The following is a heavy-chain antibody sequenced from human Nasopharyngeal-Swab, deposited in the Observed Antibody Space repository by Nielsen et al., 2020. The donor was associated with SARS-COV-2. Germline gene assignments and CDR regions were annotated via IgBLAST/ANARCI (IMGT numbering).Heavy chain of an antibody. Sequence: ASVKVSCKASGYTFTSYGISWVRQAPGQGLEWMGWISAYNGNTNYAQKLQGRVTTTTDTSTSTAYMELRSLRSDDTAVYYCARTRIAGQEYYFDYWGQGTLVTVSS. CDR3: ARTRIAGQEYYFDY. CDR1: GYTFTSYG. V-gene: IGHV1-18*01. J-gene: IGHJ4*02. CDR2: ISAYNGNT. D-gene: IGHD6-13*01.